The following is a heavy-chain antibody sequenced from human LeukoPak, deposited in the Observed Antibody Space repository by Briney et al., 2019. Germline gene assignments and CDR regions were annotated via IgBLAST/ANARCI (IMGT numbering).Heavy chain of an antibody. V-gene: IGHV1-46*01. CDR1: GYTFTSYY. CDR3: ARDHLEYYYDSSGFGTWSYFDY. J-gene: IGHJ4*02. D-gene: IGHD3-22*01. CDR2: INPSGGST. Sequence: ASVKVSCKASGYTFTSYYMHWVRQAPGQGLEWMGIINPSGGSTSYAQKFQGRVTMTRDTSTSTVCMELSSLRSEDTAVYYCARDHLEYYYDSSGFGTWSYFDYWGQGTLVTVSS.